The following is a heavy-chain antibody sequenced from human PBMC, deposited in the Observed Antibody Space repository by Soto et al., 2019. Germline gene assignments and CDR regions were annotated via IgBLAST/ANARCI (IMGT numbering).Heavy chain of an antibody. CDR3: AREIKGIAAAKGNWFDP. V-gene: IGHV4-59*01. D-gene: IGHD6-13*01. Sequence: SETLSLTCTVSGGSISSYYWIWIRQPPGKGLAWIGYIYYSGSTNYNPSLKSRVTISVDTSKNQFSLKLSSVTAADTAVYYCAREIKGIAAAKGNWFDPWGQGTLVTVS. J-gene: IGHJ5*02. CDR1: GGSISSYY. CDR2: IYYSGST.